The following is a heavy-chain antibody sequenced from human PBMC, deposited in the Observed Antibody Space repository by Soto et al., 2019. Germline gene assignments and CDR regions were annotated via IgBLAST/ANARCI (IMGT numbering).Heavy chain of an antibody. V-gene: IGHV1-46*01. CDR2: INPSGGST. D-gene: IGHD4-4*01. J-gene: IGHJ6*02. Sequence: ASVKVSCKASGYTFTSYYMHWVRQAPGQGLEWMGIINPSGGSTSYAQKFQGRVTMTRDTSTSTVYMELSSLRSEDTAVYYCARDLGADYSNYGRYGMDVWAKGPRSPSP. CDR1: GYTFTSYY. CDR3: ARDLGADYSNYGRYGMDV.